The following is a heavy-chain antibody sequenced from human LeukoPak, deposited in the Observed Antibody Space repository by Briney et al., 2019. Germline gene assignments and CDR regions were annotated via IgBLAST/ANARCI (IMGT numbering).Heavy chain of an antibody. V-gene: IGHV3-48*04. Sequence: GGSLRLSCAASGFTFSDYGMAWVRQAPGKGLECLSYISPNTYTINYADSVKGRFTISRDNAKNSLYLQMNSLRAEDTAVYYCAELGITMIGGVWGKGTTVTISS. J-gene: IGHJ6*04. CDR2: ISPNTYTI. CDR3: AELGITMIGGV. CDR1: GFTFSDYG. D-gene: IGHD3-10*02.